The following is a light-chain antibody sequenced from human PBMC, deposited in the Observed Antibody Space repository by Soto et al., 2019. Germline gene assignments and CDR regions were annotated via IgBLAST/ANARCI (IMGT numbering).Light chain of an antibody. Sequence: EIVLTQSPGTLSLSPGERATLSCRASQSVSSSYLAWYQQKPGQAPRLLIYGASSRATGIPDRFSGSESGTDFTLTISRLEPEDFAVYYCQQYGSSPPRLFTFGPGTKVDIK. CDR3: QQYGSSPPRLFT. CDR1: QSVSSSY. CDR2: GAS. J-gene: IGKJ3*01. V-gene: IGKV3-20*01.